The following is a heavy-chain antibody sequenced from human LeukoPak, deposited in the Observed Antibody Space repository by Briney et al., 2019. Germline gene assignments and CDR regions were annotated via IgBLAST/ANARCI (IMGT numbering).Heavy chain of an antibody. J-gene: IGHJ3*01. CDR1: GVSISPYY. CDR2: IHTSGSN. Sequence: SETLSLTCAVSGVSISPYYWAWIRQPPGKGLEWIGYIHTSGSNNQYPSLKSRVTISVDKSKNHFSLRLTSMTAADTAVYYCARLSAAVHLGAFDLWGQETMVTVSS. D-gene: IGHD3-3*01. V-gene: IGHV4-4*09. CDR3: ARLSAAVHLGAFDL.